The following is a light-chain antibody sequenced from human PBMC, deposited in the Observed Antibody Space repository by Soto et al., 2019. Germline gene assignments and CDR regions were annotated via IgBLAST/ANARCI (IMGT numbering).Light chain of an antibody. CDR1: QSVNSK. CDR3: QQYNNWLPT. J-gene: IGKJ1*01. V-gene: IGKV3-15*01. CDR2: GAS. Sequence: EIVKTQSPATLSASPGERATLSCRASQSVNSKLVWYQQKPGQAPRLLIYGASTRATGIPVRFSGSGSGTEFTLTISSLQSEDFATYFCQQYNNWLPTFGQGTKVEIK.